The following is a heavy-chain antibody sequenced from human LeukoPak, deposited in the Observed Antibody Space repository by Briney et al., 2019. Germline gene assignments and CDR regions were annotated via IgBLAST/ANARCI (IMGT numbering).Heavy chain of an antibody. CDR3: ALSSGGYSYGYLFDY. CDR1: GYTFTSYY. Sequence: ASVKVSCKASGYTFTSYYMHWVRQAPGQGLEWMGIINPSGGSTSYAQKFQGRVTMTRDTSTSTVYMELSSLRSEDTAVYYCALSSGGYSYGYLFDYWGQGTLVTVSS. J-gene: IGHJ4*02. CDR2: INPSGGST. D-gene: IGHD5-18*01. V-gene: IGHV1-46*03.